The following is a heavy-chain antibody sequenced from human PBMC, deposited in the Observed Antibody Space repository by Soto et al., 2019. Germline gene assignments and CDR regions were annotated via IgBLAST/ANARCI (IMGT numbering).Heavy chain of an antibody. CDR3: ARDEAEYGLDY. V-gene: IGHV4-31*03. J-gene: IGHJ4*02. D-gene: IGHD4-17*01. CDR2: IYDSGST. Sequence: QVQLKESGPGLVKPSQTLSLTCTVSGGSISSGGQYWSGIRQHPGKGLERIGYIYDSGSTYYNPSLSSRATTSVDTSKKQFSLKLRSVTAADKAVYYCARDEAEYGLDYWCQGTLVTVSS. CDR1: GGSISSGGQY.